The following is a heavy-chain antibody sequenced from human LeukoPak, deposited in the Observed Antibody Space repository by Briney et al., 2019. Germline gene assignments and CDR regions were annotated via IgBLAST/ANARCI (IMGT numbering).Heavy chain of an antibody. Sequence: GASVKVSCKASGYTFTGYYMHWVRQAPGQGLEWMGWINPNSGGTNYAQKFQGWVTMTTDTSTSTAYMELRSLRSDDTAVYYCALAARRAPYLEEWGQGTLVTVSS. CDR1: GYTFTGYY. V-gene: IGHV1-2*04. J-gene: IGHJ4*02. D-gene: IGHD6-6*01. CDR2: INPNSGGT. CDR3: ALAARRAPYLEE.